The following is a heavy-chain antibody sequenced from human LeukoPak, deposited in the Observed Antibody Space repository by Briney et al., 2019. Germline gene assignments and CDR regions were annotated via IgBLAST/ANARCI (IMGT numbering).Heavy chain of an antibody. Sequence: AASVKVSCKASGYTFTSYGISWVRQAPGQGLEWMGWISAYNGNTNYAQKLQGRVTMTTDTSTSTAYMELRSLRSDDTAVYYCARRSMTINSRYYYGIDVWGQGTTVTVSS. V-gene: IGHV1-18*01. D-gene: IGHD2/OR15-2a*01. CDR1: GYTFTSYG. CDR2: ISAYNGNT. J-gene: IGHJ6*02. CDR3: ARRSMTINSRYYYGIDV.